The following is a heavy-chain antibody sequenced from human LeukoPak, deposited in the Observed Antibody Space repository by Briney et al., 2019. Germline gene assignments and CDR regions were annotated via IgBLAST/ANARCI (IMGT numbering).Heavy chain of an antibody. CDR2: ISGSGTST. D-gene: IGHD2-21*02. J-gene: IGHJ4*02. V-gene: IGHV3-23*01. CDR1: GFTFSRYA. Sequence: GSLRLSCAASGFTFSRYAMSWVRQAPGKGLEWVSAISGSGTSTYYADSVKGRFTISRDNSKNTLYLQMNSLRAEDTAVYYCAKAERYCGGDCYPYYFDYWGQGTLVTVSS. CDR3: AKAERYCGGDCYPYYFDY.